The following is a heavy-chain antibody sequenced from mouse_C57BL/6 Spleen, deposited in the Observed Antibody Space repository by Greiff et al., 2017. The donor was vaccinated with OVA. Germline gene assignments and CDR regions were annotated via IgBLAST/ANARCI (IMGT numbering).Heavy chain of an antibody. CDR1: GYTFTDYN. Sequence: VQLQQSGPELVKPGASVKIPCKASGYTFTDYNMDWVKQSHGKSLEWIGDINPNNGGTIYNQKFKGKATLTVDKSSSTAYMELRSLTSEDTAVYYCARIPCSSCAMDYWGQGTSVTVSS. D-gene: IGHD1-1*01. CDR2: INPNNGGT. CDR3: ARIPCSSCAMDY. J-gene: IGHJ4*01. V-gene: IGHV1-18*01.